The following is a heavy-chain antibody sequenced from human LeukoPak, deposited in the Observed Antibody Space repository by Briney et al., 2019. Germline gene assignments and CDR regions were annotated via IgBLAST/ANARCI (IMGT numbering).Heavy chain of an antibody. CDR2: ISYDGSNK. CDR1: GFTLGNHW. V-gene: IGHV3-30*09. D-gene: IGHD3-22*01. J-gene: IGHJ4*02. Sequence: GGSLRLSCVASGFTLGNHWMHWVRQAPGKGLEWVAVISYDGSNKHYADSVRGRFAISRDNAKNSLYLQMNSLRAEDTALYYCAREVSEGFDFWGQGTLVTVSS. CDR3: AREVSEGFDF.